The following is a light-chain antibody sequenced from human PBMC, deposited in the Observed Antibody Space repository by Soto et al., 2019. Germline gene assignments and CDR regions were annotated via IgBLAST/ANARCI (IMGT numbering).Light chain of an antibody. CDR2: QAS. CDR3: QQCNTYSGRT. Sequence: DIQMTQSPSTLSASVGDRVTITCRASQSICSWLAWYQQKPGKAPKLLIYQASSLQSGVPSRFSGSGSGTEFTLAISSLQADDFAAYYCQQCNTYSGRTFGQGTKVDIK. CDR1: QSICSW. V-gene: IGKV1-5*03. J-gene: IGKJ1*01.